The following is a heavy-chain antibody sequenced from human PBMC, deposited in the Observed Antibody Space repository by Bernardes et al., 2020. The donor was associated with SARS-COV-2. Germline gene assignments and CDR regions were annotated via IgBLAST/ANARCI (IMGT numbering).Heavy chain of an antibody. CDR1: GFTFSNFW. V-gene: IGHV3-7*03. J-gene: IGHJ3*01. CDR2: IKQDGSEK. Sequence: GGSLRLSCAASGFTFSNFWLSWVRQAPGKGLEWVANIKQDGSEKNYVDSVKGRFTISRDNAKNSLYLQMNRLRAEDTAVYYCARDLPSTYNFWSGYFRGAFDSWGQGTMVTVSS. CDR3: ARDLPSTYNFWSGYFRGAFDS. D-gene: IGHD3-3*01.